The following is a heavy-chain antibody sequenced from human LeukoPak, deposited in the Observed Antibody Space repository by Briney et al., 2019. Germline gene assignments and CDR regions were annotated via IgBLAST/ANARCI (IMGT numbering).Heavy chain of an antibody. CDR3: AIYLNYYGSGRVDY. CDR2: IYYSGST. Sequence: SSQTLSLTCTVSGGSIRSGGYYWSWIRQHPGKGLEWIGYIYYSGSTYYNPSLKSRVTISVDTSKNQFSLKLSSVTAADTAVYYFAIYLNYYGSGRVDYWGQGTLVTVSS. D-gene: IGHD3-10*01. J-gene: IGHJ4*02. V-gene: IGHV4-31*03. CDR1: GGSIRSGGYY.